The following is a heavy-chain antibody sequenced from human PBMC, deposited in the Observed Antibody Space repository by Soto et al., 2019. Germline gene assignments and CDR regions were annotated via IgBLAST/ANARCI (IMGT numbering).Heavy chain of an antibody. Sequence: LRLSCAASGFTFSSYAMSWVRQAPGKGLEWVSAISGSGGSTYYADSVKGRFTISRDNSKNTLYLQMNSLRAEDTAVYYCAKDLKDSSGYLADYWGQGTLVTVSS. V-gene: IGHV3-23*01. D-gene: IGHD3-22*01. CDR1: GFTFSSYA. CDR2: ISGSGGST. CDR3: AKDLKDSSGYLADY. J-gene: IGHJ4*02.